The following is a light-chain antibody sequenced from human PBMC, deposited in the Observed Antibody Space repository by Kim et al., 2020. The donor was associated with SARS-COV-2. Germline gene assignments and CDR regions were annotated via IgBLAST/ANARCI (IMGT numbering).Light chain of an antibody. CDR2: GAS. V-gene: IGKV3-15*01. J-gene: IGKJ1*01. Sequence: EIVMTQSPATLSVSPGERATLSCRASQSISSNLAWYQQKPGEAPRLLIYGASTRAINFPPRFSGSGSGTEFTLTISSLQSGDFAVYYCQQYYNWPRTFGQGTKVDIK. CDR1: QSISSN. CDR3: QQYYNWPRT.